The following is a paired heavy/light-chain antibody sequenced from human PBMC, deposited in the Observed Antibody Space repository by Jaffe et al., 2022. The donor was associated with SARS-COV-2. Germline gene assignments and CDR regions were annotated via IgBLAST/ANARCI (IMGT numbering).Light chain of an antibody. J-gene: IGKJ4*01. CDR3: QQSYSTPLT. V-gene: IGKV1-39*01. Sequence: DIQMTQSPSSLSASVGDRLTVTCRASQSITNYLNWYQQKPGKAPKLLIYGASSLQPGVPSRFTGSGSGTDFTLTINSLHPEDVATYYCQQSYSTPLTFGGGTKVEIK. CDR2: GAS. CDR1: QSITNY.
Heavy chain of an antibody. CDR1: GGSISTGAYY. CDR3: ARVERDHDNSGLTDALDI. Sequence: QVQLQESGPGLVKPSQTLSLTCTVSGGSISTGAYYWSWIRQHPGKGLEWIGYIYYSGTTYYQPSLESRVSLSVDTSKNQFSLNLSSVTAADTAVYYCARVERDHDNSGLTDALDIWGQGTMVTVSS. V-gene: IGHV4-31*03. CDR2: IYYSGTT. D-gene: IGHD3-22*01. J-gene: IGHJ3*02.